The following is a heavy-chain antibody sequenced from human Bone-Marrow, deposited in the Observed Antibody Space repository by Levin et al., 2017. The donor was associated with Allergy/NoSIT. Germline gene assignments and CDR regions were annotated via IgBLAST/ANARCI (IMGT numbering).Heavy chain of an antibody. Sequence: KPSETLSLTCTVSGGSISSGDYYWSWIRQHPGKGLEWIGYIYYSGSTYYNPSLKSRVTISVDTSKNQFSLNLSSVTAADTAVYYCAIMPGYGDYGWYFDLWGRGTLVTVSS. CDR3: AIMPGYGDYGWYFDL. CDR2: IYYSGST. CDR1: GGSISSGDYY. D-gene: IGHD4-17*01. V-gene: IGHV4-31*03. J-gene: IGHJ2*01.